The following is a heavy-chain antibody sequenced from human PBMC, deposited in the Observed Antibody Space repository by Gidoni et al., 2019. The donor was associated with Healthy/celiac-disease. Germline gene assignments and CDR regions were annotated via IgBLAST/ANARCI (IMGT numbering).Heavy chain of an antibody. V-gene: IGHV1-18*01. CDR3: ARDLSTLGENWFDP. J-gene: IGHJ5*02. CDR2: ISAYNGNT. CDR1: GYTFTSYG. Sequence: YGYTFTSYGISWVRQAPGQGLEWMGWISAYNGNTNYAQKLQGRVTMTTDTSTSTAYMELRSLRSDDTAVYYCARDLSTLGENWFDPWGQGTLVTVSS. D-gene: IGHD2-2*01.